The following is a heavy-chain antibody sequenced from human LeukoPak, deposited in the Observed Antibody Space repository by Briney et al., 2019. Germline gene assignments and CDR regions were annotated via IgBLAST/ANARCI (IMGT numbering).Heavy chain of an antibody. V-gene: IGHV3-30-3*01. CDR3: ARAATIVVVIAYYFDY. Sequence: PGSSLKLSCAASGFTFSSYAMHWVRQAPGKGLEWVAVISYDGSNKNYADSVKGRFTISRDNSKNTLYLQMNSLRAEDTAVYYCARAATIVVVIAYYFDYWGQGTLVTVS. D-gene: IGHD3-22*01. CDR2: ISYDGSNK. CDR1: GFTFSSYA. J-gene: IGHJ4*02.